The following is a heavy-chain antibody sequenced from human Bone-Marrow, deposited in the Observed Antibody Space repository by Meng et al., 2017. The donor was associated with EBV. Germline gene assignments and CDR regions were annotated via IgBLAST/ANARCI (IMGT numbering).Heavy chain of an antibody. D-gene: IGHD3-16*02. CDR2: IYHSGST. CDR1: GGSISSGGYS. CDR3: ARAITFGGVIVGAFDI. Sequence: LQESGSGLVKPSQTLSSTCAVSGGSISSGGYSWSWIRQPPGKGLEWIGYIYHSGSTYYNPSLKSRVTISVDRSKNQFSLKLSSVTAADTAVYYCARAITFGGVIVGAFDIWGQGTMVTVSS. J-gene: IGHJ3*02. V-gene: IGHV4-30-2*01.